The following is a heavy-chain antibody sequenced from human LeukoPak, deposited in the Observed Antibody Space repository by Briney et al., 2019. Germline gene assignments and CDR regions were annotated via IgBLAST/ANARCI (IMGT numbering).Heavy chain of an antibody. J-gene: IGHJ5*02. V-gene: IGHV1-46*01. Sequence: GASVKVSCKASGYTFTIYYMHWVRQAPGQGLEWMGIINPSGGSTSYAQKFQGRVTMTRDTSTSTVYMELSSLRSEDTAVYYCAREIRGHYYDSSGTTNWFDPWGQGTLVTVSS. CDR1: GYTFTIYY. D-gene: IGHD3-22*01. CDR3: AREIRGHYYDSSGTTNWFDP. CDR2: INPSGGST.